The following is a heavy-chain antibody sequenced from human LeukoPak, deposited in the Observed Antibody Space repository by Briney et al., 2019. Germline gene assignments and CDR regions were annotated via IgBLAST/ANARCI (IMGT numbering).Heavy chain of an antibody. Sequence: GGSLRLSCAASGFSFSTYWMSWVRQAPGKGLEYVANIKQDGSEKYYVDSVKGRFSISRDNAKNSLYLQMNSLRAEDTAVYYCASSIGAQNYRGQGTLVTVSS. CDR2: IKQDGSEK. J-gene: IGHJ4*02. CDR3: ASSIGAQNY. D-gene: IGHD3-16*01. CDR1: GFSFSTYW. V-gene: IGHV3-7*02.